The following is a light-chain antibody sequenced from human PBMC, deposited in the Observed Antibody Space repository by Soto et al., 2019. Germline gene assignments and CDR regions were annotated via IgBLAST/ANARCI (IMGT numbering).Light chain of an antibody. CDR1: QSISSW. V-gene: IGKV1-5*03. J-gene: IGKJ1*01. CDR2: KAS. CDR3: QQYNNDLWT. Sequence: DIQMTQSPSTLSASVGDRVTITCRASQSISSWLAWYQQKPGKAPKLLIYKASSLESGVPSRFSGSGSGTEFTLTISSLQPDDFATYYCQQYNNDLWTFGQGTKVDIK.